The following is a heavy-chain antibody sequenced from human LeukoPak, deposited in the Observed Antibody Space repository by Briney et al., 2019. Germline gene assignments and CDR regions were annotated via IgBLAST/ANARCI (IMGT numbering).Heavy chain of an antibody. J-gene: IGHJ4*02. CDR3: ARAAMVRGVWIRGLDY. Sequence: ASVKVSCKASGYTFTSYYMHWVRQAPGQGLEWMGMINPSGGSTSYAQKFQGRVTMTRDMSTSTVYMELSSLRSEDTAVYYCARAAMVRGVWIRGLDYWGQGTLVTVSS. CDR2: INPSGGST. V-gene: IGHV1-46*01. D-gene: IGHD3-10*01. CDR1: GYTFTSYY.